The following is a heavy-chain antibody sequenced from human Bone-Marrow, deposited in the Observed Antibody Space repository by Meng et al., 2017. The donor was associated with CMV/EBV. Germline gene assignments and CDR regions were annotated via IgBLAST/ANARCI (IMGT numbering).Heavy chain of an antibody. CDR3: ARESAIVVVPAARGNWFDP. CDR2: TYFRSKWYN. D-gene: IGHD2-2*01. Sequence: SQTLSLTCAISGDSVSSNSAAWNWIRQSPSRGLEWLGRTYFRSKWYNDYAVSVKSRITINPDTSKNQFPLQLNSVTPEDTAVYYCARESAIVVVPAARGNWFDPWGQGTLVTVSS. CDR1: GDSVSSNSAA. J-gene: IGHJ5*02. V-gene: IGHV6-1*01.